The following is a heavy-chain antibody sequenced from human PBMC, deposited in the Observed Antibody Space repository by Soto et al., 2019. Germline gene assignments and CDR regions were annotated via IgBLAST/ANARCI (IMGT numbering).Heavy chain of an antibody. CDR3: ARDPRGTASRFDY. CDR1: GYTFTDYY. Sequence: QVQLVQSGAEVKKPGASVKVSCTASGYTFTDYYKHWVRQAPGQGLEWMGIRNPTDGITSYPQKLQDRVTITRDTSTSSVYMELSSLTSEDAAIYYCARDPRGTASRFDYWGQGTLVTVYS. V-gene: IGHV1-46*04. D-gene: IGHD3-16*01. CDR2: RNPTDGIT. J-gene: IGHJ4*02.